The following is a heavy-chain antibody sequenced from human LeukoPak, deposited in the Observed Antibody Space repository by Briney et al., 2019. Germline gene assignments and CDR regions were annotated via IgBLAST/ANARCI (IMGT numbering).Heavy chain of an antibody. J-gene: IGHJ4*02. V-gene: IGHV3-21*01. CDR3: ARKEGSSSWYATDY. Sequence: PGGSLRLSCAASGFTFSSYSMNWVRQAPGKGLEWVSSISSSSSYIYYADSVKGRFTISRDNAKNSLYLQMNSLRAEDTAVYYCARKEGSSSWYATDYWGQGTLVTVSS. CDR1: GFTFSSYS. CDR2: ISSSSSYI. D-gene: IGHD6-13*01.